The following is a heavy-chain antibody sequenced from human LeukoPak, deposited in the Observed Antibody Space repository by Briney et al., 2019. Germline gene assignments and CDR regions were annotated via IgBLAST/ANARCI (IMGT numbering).Heavy chain of an antibody. Sequence: SETLPLTCTVSGGSISSYYWSWIRQPPGKGLEWIGYIYYSGSTNYNPSLKSRVTISVDTSKNQFSLKLSSVTAADTAVYYCARMYSSSSEYNWFDPWGQGTLVTVSS. J-gene: IGHJ5*02. CDR3: ARMYSSSSEYNWFDP. CDR1: GGSISSYY. V-gene: IGHV4-59*01. D-gene: IGHD6-6*01. CDR2: IYYSGST.